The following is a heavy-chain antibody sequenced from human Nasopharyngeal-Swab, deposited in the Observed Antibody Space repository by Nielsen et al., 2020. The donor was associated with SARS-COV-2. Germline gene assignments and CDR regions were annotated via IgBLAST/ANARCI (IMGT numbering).Heavy chain of an antibody. J-gene: IGHJ6*02. CDR2: IDPSDSYS. Sequence: GGSLRLSCKGSGYSFSSYWISWVRQMPGKGLEWMGIIDPSDSYSNYSPSFQGHVTISVGKSLSTAFLQWSSLKASDTAVYYCARRSFYYGSGTVRGMDVWGQGTTVTVSS. CDR1: GYSFSSYW. V-gene: IGHV5-10-1*01. D-gene: IGHD3-10*01. CDR3: ARRSFYYGSGTVRGMDV.